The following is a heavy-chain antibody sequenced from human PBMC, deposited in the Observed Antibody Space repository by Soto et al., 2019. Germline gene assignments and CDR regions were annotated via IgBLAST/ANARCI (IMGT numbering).Heavy chain of an antibody. J-gene: IGHJ4*02. CDR3: TRGQGNH. CDR2: MNPFSGNA. V-gene: IGHV1-8*01. Sequence: QVQLVQSGAEVKKPGASVRVSCKASGYTFTSYDIYWVRQATGQGLEWMGWMNPFSGNAVYTQKFQDRFTMTRDTSINTAYMEMRGLRAEDTAVYYCTRGQGNHWGQGSLVTVSS. CDR1: GYTFTSYD.